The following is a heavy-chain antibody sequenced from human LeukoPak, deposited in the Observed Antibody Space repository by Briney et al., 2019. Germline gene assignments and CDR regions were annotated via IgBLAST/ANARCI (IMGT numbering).Heavy chain of an antibody. CDR1: GGSISSYY. Sequence: SETLSLTRTVSGGSISSYYWSWIRQPPGKGLEWIGYIYYSGSTNYNPSLKSRVTISVDTSKNQFSLKLSSVTAADTAVYYCARHLTVGATKGFDYWGQGTLVTVSS. J-gene: IGHJ4*02. D-gene: IGHD1-26*01. V-gene: IGHV4-59*08. CDR3: ARHLTVGATKGFDY. CDR2: IYYSGST.